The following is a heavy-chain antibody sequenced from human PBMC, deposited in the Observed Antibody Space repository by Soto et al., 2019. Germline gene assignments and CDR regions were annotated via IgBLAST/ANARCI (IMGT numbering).Heavy chain of an antibody. Sequence: EVQLVDSGGGLVKPGGSLRLSCAASGFIFTSYSMNWVRQAPGKGLEWVSSISSSSSYIYYADSVKGRFTISRDNAKNSLYLQRSSLRAEDTAVYYCARDSGSSSDYYGMDVWGQGTTVTVSS. CDR2: ISSSSSYI. D-gene: IGHD6-13*01. J-gene: IGHJ6*02. CDR3: ARDSGSSSDYYGMDV. CDR1: GFIFTSYS. V-gene: IGHV3-21*01.